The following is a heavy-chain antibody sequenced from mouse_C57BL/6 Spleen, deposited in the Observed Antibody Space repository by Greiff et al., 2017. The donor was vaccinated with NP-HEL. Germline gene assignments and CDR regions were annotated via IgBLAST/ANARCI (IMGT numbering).Heavy chain of an antibody. CDR1: GFTFTDYY. V-gene: IGHV7-3*01. CDR2: FLHNANGYTT. J-gene: IGHJ3*01. D-gene: IGHD1-1*01. Sequence: EVKLVESGGGFVQPGGSLSLSCAASGFTFTDYYMSLVRQPPGPSLSCFCFFLHNANGYTTEYSASVKGRFTISRDNSQSILYLQMNALRAEDSATYYCARSDYGSSYPFAYWGQGTLVTVSA. CDR3: ARSDYGSSYPFAY.